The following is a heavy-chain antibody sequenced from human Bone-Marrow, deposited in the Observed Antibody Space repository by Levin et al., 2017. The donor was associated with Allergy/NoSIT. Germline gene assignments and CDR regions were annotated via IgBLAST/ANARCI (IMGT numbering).Heavy chain of an antibody. J-gene: IGHJ6*02. D-gene: IGHD3-9*01. V-gene: IGHV3-30-3*01. CDR3: ASELVIRYFDWLPKYYYYGMDV. CDR2: ISYDGSNK. CDR1: GFTFSSYA. Sequence: GGSLRLSCAASGFTFSSYAMHWVRQAPGKGLEWVAVISYDGSNKYYADSVKGRFTISRDNSKNTLYLQMNSLRAEDTAVYYCASELVIRYFDWLPKYYYYGMDVWGQGTTVTVSS.